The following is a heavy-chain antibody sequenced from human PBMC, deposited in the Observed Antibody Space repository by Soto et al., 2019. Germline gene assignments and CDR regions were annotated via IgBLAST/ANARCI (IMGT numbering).Heavy chain of an antibody. CDR3: ARPIVGATGHYYYYFGMDV. CDR2: IYYSGST. V-gene: IGHV4-59*01. D-gene: IGHD1-26*01. J-gene: IGHJ6*02. Sequence: SETLSLTXTASGGSISSYYWSWIRQPPGKGLEWIGYIYYSGSTNYNPSLKSRVTISVDTSKNQFSLKLSSVTAADTAVYYCARPIVGATGHYYYYFGMDVWGQGTTVTVSS. CDR1: GGSISSYY.